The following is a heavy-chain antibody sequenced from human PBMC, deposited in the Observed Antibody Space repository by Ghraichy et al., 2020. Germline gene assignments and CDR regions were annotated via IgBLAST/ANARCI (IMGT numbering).Heavy chain of an antibody. CDR1: GFTYSSYS. CDR3: ARDITQYSSSWYAVTNYYYYGMDV. V-gene: IGHV3-21*01. J-gene: IGHJ6*02. Sequence: GESLNISCAASGFTYSSYSMNRVRQAPGKGLEWVSSISSSSSYIYYADSVKGRFTISRDTAKNSLYLQMNSLRAEDTAVYYCARDITQYSSSWYAVTNYYYYGMDVWGQGTTVTVSS. D-gene: IGHD6-13*01. CDR2: ISSSSSYI.